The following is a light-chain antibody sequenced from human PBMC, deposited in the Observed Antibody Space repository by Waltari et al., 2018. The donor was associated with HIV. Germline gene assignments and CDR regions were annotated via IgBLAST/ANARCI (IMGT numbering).Light chain of an antibody. V-gene: IGLV1-40*02. Sequence: QSVLTQPPSVSGAPGQRVIISRTGSSSNIGATFDVHWYQLLPGTAPKLLIYATSNRPSGVPDRFSGSKSGTSASLAITGLQAEDEAEYYCQSFDSSLNAYVFGPGTTVVVL. CDR1: SSNIGATFD. J-gene: IGLJ1*01. CDR3: QSFDSSLNAYV. CDR2: ATS.